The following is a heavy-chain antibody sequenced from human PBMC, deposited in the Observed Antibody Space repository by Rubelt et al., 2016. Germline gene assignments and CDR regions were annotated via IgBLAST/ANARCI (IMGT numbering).Heavy chain of an antibody. V-gene: IGHV4-61*05. J-gene: IGHJ4*02. CDR3: ARGGDRDYGHY. CDR2: IYYSGST. Sequence: QLQLQESGPGLVRPSETLSLTCTVSGGSIKNTNFYWGWIRQPPGKGLEWIGYIYYSGSTSYNPSLKSRVTILGDTSKNQFSLRLGAVTAADTAIYYCARGGDRDYGHYWGQGTLVTVSS. D-gene: IGHD4-17*01. CDR1: GGSIKNTNFY.